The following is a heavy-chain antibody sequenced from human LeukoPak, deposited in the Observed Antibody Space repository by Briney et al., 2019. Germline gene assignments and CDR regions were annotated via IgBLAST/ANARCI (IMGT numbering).Heavy chain of an antibody. J-gene: IGHJ4*02. Sequence: PGGSLRLSCAASGFIFSTYGMHWVRQAPGKGLEWVAVISDDGNKIYYADSVKGRFTISRDKSKSSLHLQMDSLRTEDTAVYYCAKDSRTWSFDYWGQGTLVTVSS. CDR3: AKDSRTWSFDY. V-gene: IGHV3-33*03. CDR1: GFIFSTYG. D-gene: IGHD6-13*01. CDR2: ISDDGNKI.